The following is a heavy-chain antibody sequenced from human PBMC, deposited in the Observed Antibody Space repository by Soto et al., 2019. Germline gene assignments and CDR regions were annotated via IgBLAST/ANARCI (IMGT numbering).Heavy chain of an antibody. CDR2: IDHSGYT. V-gene: IGHV4-34*01. Sequence: SETLSLTCAVYGGSFSGYYWNWIRQPPGKGLEWIGEIDHSGYTNYNPSLKSRVTISVDTSKNQFSLGLTSVTAADTAVYYCARVRDWFVPWGQGTLVTVYS. D-gene: IGHD3-3*01. CDR3: ARVRDWFVP. J-gene: IGHJ5*02. CDR1: GGSFSGYY.